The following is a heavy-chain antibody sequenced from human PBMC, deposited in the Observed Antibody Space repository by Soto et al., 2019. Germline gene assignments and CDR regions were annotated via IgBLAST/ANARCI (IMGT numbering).Heavy chain of an antibody. CDR2: IYYSGST. V-gene: IGHV4-39*01. D-gene: IGHD4-17*01. CDR3: ARLTVSRGFAY. Sequence: QLQLQESGPGLAKPSETLSLICTVSGGSISSTSYYWGWIRQPPGKGLEWIGNIYYSGSTSCNSSLKSRVTISVDASKNQFSLKLSSVTAADTALYYCARLTVSRGFAYWGQGTLVSVSS. J-gene: IGHJ4*02. CDR1: GGSISSTSYY.